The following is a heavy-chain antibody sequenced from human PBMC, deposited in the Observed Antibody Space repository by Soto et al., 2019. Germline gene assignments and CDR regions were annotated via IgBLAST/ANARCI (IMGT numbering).Heavy chain of an antibody. CDR1: GGSFTSNNW. Sequence: QVQLQESGPGLVKPSGTLSLTCAVSGGSFTSNNWWTWVRQPPGQGLEWIGEIYRTGSTNYNPTLKSRFTIPLDKSENQFTLKVTSLTAADTAVYYCASRDPGTSVDYWGQGTLVTVSS. J-gene: IGHJ4*02. CDR2: IYRTGST. CDR3: ASRDPGTSVDY. V-gene: IGHV4-4*02. D-gene: IGHD1-7*01.